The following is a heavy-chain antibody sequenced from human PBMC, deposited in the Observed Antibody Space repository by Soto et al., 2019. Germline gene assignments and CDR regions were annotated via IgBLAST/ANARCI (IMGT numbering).Heavy chain of an antibody. Sequence: ASVKVSCKASGYTFTSYGISWVRQAPGQGLEWMGWISAYNGNTNYAQKLQGRVTMTTDTSTSTAYMELRSLRSDDTAVYYCARDQPVVVPAIMYYGMDVWGQGTTVTVSS. D-gene: IGHD2-21*02. J-gene: IGHJ6*02. CDR3: ARDQPVVVPAIMYYGMDV. CDR2: ISAYNGNT. CDR1: GYTFTSYG. V-gene: IGHV1-18*01.